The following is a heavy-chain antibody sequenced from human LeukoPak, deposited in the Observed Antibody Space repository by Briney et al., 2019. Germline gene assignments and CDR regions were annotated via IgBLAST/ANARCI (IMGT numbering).Heavy chain of an antibody. V-gene: IGHV3-49*04. CDR2: IRSKAYGGTT. J-gene: IGHJ4*02. CDR3: TRTPDAPGPV. Sequence: GGSLRLSCTASGFTFGDYAMSWVRQAPGKGLEWVGFIRSKAYGGTTEYAASVKGRFTISRDDSKSIAYLQMNSLKTEDTAVYYCTRTPDAPGPVWGQGTLVTVSS. D-gene: IGHD2-2*01. CDR1: GFTFGDYA.